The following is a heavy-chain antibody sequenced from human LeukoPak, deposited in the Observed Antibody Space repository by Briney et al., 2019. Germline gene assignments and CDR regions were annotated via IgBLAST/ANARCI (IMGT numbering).Heavy chain of an antibody. CDR3: ARGAVAGTWDY. CDR2: IYYSGST. CDR1: GGSISSGGYY. D-gene: IGHD6-19*01. Sequence: TSQTLSLTCTVSGGSISSGGYYWSWIRQHPGKGLEWIGYIYYSGSTYYTPSLKNRVTISVATSKNQFSLRLSSVTAVDTAVYYCARGAVAGTWDYWGQGTLVTVSS. J-gene: IGHJ4*02. V-gene: IGHV4-31*03.